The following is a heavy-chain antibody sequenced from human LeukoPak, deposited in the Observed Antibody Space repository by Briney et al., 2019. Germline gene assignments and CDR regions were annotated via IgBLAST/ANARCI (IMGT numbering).Heavy chain of an antibody. Sequence: KPGGSLRLSCAASGFTFNTYSMNWVRQAPGKGLEWVSSISSSSSYIYYADSVKGRFTISRDNAKNSLYLQMNSLRAEDTAVYYCARVSRGGYGEYYFDYWGQGTLVTVSS. CDR3: ARVSRGGYGEYYFDY. V-gene: IGHV3-21*01. CDR1: GFTFNTYS. CDR2: ISSSSSYI. D-gene: IGHD6-19*01. J-gene: IGHJ4*02.